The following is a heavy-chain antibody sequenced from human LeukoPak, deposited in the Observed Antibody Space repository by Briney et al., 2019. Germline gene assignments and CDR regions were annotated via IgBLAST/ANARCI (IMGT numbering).Heavy chain of an antibody. D-gene: IGHD4-11*01. CDR1: GGTFSSYA. Sequence: ASVKVSCKASGGTFSSYAISWVRQAPGQGLEWTGGIIPIFGTANYAQKFQGRVTITADESTSTAYMELSSLRSEDTAVYYCARGWATVTTPYYFDYWGQGTLVTVSS. CDR3: ARGWATVTTPYYFDY. V-gene: IGHV1-69*13. J-gene: IGHJ4*02. CDR2: IIPIFGTA.